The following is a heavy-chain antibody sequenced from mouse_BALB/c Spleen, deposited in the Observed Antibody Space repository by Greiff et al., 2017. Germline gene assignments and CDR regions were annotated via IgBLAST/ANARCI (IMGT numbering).Heavy chain of an antibody. CDR2: IAPGSGST. CDR1: GYTFTSYW. Sequence: DLVKPGASVKLSCKASGYTFTSYWINWIKQRPGQGLEWIGRIAPGSGSTYYNEMFKGKATLTVDTSSSTAYIQLSSLSSEDSAVYFCARWGYGSSGFDDWGQGTTLTVSS. CDR3: ARWGYGSSGFDD. J-gene: IGHJ2*01. V-gene: IGHV1S41*01. D-gene: IGHD1-1*01.